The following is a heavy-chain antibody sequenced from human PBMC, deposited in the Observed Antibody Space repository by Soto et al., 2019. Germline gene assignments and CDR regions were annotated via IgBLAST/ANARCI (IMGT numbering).Heavy chain of an antibody. V-gene: IGHV3-15*01. Sequence: GGSLRLSCAASGFTFSKAWMSWVRKAPGKGLEWVGRIKSKTDGGTTDYGAPVKGRFTISRDDSKNTLYLQMNSLKTEDTAIYYCTTVGLHYDSGSCLDYWGQGTLVTVSS. J-gene: IGHJ4*02. CDR2: IKSKTDGGTT. CDR1: GFTFSKAW. CDR3: TTVGLHYDSGSCLDY. D-gene: IGHD3-10*01.